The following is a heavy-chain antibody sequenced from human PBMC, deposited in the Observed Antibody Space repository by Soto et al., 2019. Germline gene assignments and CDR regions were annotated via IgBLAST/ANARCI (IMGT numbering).Heavy chain of an antibody. V-gene: IGHV4-30-2*01. J-gene: IGHJ4*02. CDR2: IYDSGGT. CDR3: ARVNLLWFVEDY. D-gene: IGHD3-10*01. CDR1: GGSISSNSYS. Sequence: QLQLQESGSGLVMPSQTLSLTCTVSGGSISSNSYSWSWLRQPPGKGLEWIGYIYDSGGTYYNPSLKSRVTSSVDSTKNQFCLKLSSVTAADTAVYCCARVNLLWFVEDYWGQGTLVTVSS.